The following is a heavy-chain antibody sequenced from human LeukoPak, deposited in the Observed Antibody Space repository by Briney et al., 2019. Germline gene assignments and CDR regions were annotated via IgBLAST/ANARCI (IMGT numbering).Heavy chain of an antibody. CDR3: ARRGWSGYYDY. CDR2: IYYSGST. Sequence: PSETLSLTCTVSGGSISSSSYYWGWIRQPPGKGLEWIGSIYYSGSTYYNPSLKSRVTISVDTSKNQFSLKLSSVTAADTAVYYCARRGWSGYYDYWGQGTPVTVSS. V-gene: IGHV4-39*01. CDR1: GGSISSSSYY. J-gene: IGHJ4*02. D-gene: IGHD3-3*01.